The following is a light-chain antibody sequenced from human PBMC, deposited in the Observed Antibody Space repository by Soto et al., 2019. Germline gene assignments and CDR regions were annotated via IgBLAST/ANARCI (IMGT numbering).Light chain of an antibody. Sequence: VLTQSPGTLSLSPGESATLSCRASQTVSITYLTWYQQKPGQAPRLLIFGASKRATGIPDRFSGSGSGRDFTLTISGLEPEDFAVYYCQQRSNWPPAFGQGTRLEIK. CDR2: GAS. J-gene: IGKJ5*01. V-gene: IGKV3D-20*02. CDR1: QTVSITY. CDR3: QQRSNWPPA.